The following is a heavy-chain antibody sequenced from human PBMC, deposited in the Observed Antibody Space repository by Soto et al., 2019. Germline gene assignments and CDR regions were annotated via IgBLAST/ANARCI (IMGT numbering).Heavy chain of an antibody. J-gene: IGHJ3*02. CDR3: VKEKVPTFLHAFDI. Sequence: EVQLVESGGGLVQPGGSLRLSCAAYGFKFDDYAMHWVRQAPGKGLEWVSGISWKSGDINYADSVKGRFTISRDNAKNSLFLQMNNLSADDTALYYCVKEKVPTFLHAFDIWGQGTMVTVSS. CDR1: GFKFDDYA. CDR2: ISWKSGDI. D-gene: IGHD3-16*01. V-gene: IGHV3-9*01.